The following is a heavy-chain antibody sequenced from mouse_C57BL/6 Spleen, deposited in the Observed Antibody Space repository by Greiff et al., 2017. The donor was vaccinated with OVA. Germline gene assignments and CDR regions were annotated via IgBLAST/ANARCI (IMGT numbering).Heavy chain of an antibody. CDR3: ARGETAQATGFAY. CDR1: GFTFSDYG. D-gene: IGHD3-2*02. V-gene: IGHV5-17*01. CDR2: ISSGSSTI. Sequence: EVQLVESGGGLVKPGGSLKLSCAASGFTFSDYGMHWVRQAPEKGLEWVAYISSGSSTIYYADTVKGRFTISRDNAKNTLFLQMTSLRSEDTAMYYCARGETAQATGFAYWGQGTLVTVPA. J-gene: IGHJ3*01.